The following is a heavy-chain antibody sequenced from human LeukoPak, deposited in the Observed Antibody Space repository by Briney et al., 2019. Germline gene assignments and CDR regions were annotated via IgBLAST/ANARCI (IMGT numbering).Heavy chain of an antibody. CDR3: GRHKGMPGYSTY. D-gene: IGHD4-11*01. J-gene: IGHJ4*02. Sequence: SETLSLTCTVSGGSISGSGYYWGWIRQPPGKGLEWIGNIYYSGSTYYNPSLKSRVTISVDTSKNQFSLKLSSVTAADTAVYYCGRHKGMPGYSTYWGQGSLVTVSS. CDR2: IYYSGST. CDR1: GGSISGSGYY. V-gene: IGHV4-39*01.